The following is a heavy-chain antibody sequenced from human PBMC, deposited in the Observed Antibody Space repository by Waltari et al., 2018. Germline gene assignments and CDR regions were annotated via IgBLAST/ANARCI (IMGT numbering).Heavy chain of an antibody. CDR2: IWYDGRNK. D-gene: IGHD6-19*01. CDR1: GFPFSSYG. CDR3: ARDVGAGWYNIDY. J-gene: IGHJ4*02. Sequence: QVQLVESGGGVVQPGRSLRLSCAASGFPFSSYGMHWVRQAPGKGMEWVAVIWYDGRNKYYADSVRGRFTISRDSSKNTVYLQMASLRAEDTAVYFCARDVGAGWYNIDYWGQGTLVIVSS. V-gene: IGHV3-33*01.